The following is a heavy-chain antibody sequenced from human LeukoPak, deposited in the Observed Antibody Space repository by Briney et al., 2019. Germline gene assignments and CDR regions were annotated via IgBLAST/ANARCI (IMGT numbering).Heavy chain of an antibody. CDR3: ARDARGYSYGTETFDY. D-gene: IGHD5-18*01. CDR2: IIPIFGTA. J-gene: IGHJ4*02. V-gene: IGHV1-69*13. CDR1: GGTFSSYA. Sequence: SVKVSCKASGGTFSSYAISWVRQAPGRGLEWMGGIIPIFGTANYAQKFQGRVTITADESTSTAYMELSSLRSEDTAVYYCARDARGYSYGTETFDYWGQGTLVTVSS.